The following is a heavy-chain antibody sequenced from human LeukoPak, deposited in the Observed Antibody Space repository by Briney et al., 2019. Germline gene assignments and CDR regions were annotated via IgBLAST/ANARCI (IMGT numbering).Heavy chain of an antibody. J-gene: IGHJ6*03. V-gene: IGHV3-23*01. D-gene: IGHD2-21*01. CDR2: ISGSGGST. CDR3: AKHIVVAYDSYYYYMDV. CDR1: GFTFSSYA. Sequence: GGSLRLSCAASGFTFSSYAMSWVRQAPGKGLEWVSAISGSGGSTYYADSVKGRFTISRDNSKNTLYLQMNSLRAEDTAVYYCAKHIVVAYDSYYYYMDVWGKGTTVTVSS.